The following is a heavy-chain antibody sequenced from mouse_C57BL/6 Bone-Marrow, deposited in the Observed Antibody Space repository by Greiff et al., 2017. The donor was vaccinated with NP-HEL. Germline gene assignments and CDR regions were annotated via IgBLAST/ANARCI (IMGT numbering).Heavy chain of an antibody. CDR3: ARGRTPFAY. CDR1: GFTFSSYA. V-gene: IGHV5-4*03. CDR2: ISDGGSYT. Sequence: EVKLVESGGGLVKPGGSLKLSCAASGFTFSSYAMSWVRQTPEKRLEWVATISDGGSYTYYPDNVKGRFTISRDNAKNNLYLQMSHLKSEDTAMYYCARGRTPFAYWGQGTLVTVSA. J-gene: IGHJ3*01.